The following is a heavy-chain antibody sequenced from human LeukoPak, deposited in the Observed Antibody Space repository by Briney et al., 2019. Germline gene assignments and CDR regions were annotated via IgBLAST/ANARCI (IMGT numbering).Heavy chain of an antibody. CDR3: ARDDGEGVDY. Sequence: SETLSLTCGVSGGSISSSDWWSWVRQTPGKGLEWIGEIHHSGSTNCNPSLKSRVTISVDTSKNQFSLKLSSVTAADTAVYYCARDDGEGVDYWGQGTLVTVSS. J-gene: IGHJ4*02. V-gene: IGHV4/OR15-8*01. D-gene: IGHD2-21*01. CDR2: IHHSGST. CDR1: GGSISSSDW.